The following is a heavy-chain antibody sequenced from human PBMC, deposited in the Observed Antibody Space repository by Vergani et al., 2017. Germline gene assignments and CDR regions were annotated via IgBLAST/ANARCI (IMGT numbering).Heavy chain of an antibody. CDR2: IYYSGST. D-gene: IGHD5-18*01. CDR1: GGSISSSSYY. Sequence: QVQLQESGPGLVKPSETLSLTCTVSGGSISSSSYYWGWIRQPPGKGLEWIGSIYYSGSTYYNPSLKSRVTISVDTSKNQFSLKLSSVTAADTAVYYCAVLQLWSVPAIDYWGQGTLVTVSS. V-gene: IGHV4-39*01. J-gene: IGHJ4*02. CDR3: AVLQLWSVPAIDY.